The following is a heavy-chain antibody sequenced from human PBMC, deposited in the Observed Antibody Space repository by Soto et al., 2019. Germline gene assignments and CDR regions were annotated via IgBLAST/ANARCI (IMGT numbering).Heavy chain of an antibody. J-gene: IGHJ5*02. V-gene: IGHV3-9*01. Sequence: PGGSLRLSCAASGFTFDDYAMHWVRQAPGKGLEWVSGISWNSASIGYADSVRGRFTISRDNAKNSLYLQMNSLRTEDTALYYCAQGRDYSNYLESPRPVLFDPWGQGTLVTVSS. CDR3: AQGRDYSNYLESPRPVLFDP. CDR2: ISWNSASI. D-gene: IGHD4-4*01. CDR1: GFTFDDYA.